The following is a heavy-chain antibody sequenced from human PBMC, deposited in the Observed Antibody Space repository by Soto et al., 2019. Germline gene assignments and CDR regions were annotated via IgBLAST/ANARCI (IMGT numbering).Heavy chain of an antibody. CDR2: IYYSGST. V-gene: IGHV4-39*01. Sequence: SETLSLTCTVSGGSISSSSYYWGWIRQPPGKGLEWIGSIYYSGSTYYNPSLKSRVTISVDTSKNQFSLKLSSVTAADTAVYYCARLHSTEDYYYYGMDVWGQGTTVTVSS. D-gene: IGHD4-4*01. J-gene: IGHJ6*02. CDR1: GGSISSSSYY. CDR3: ARLHSTEDYYYYGMDV.